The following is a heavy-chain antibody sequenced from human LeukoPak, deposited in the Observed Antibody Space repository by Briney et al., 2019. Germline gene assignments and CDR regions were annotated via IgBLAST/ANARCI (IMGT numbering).Heavy chain of an antibody. CDR3: ARESVVYAHDY. CDR2: IHHSGST. V-gene: IGHV4-4*02. CDR1: GGSISSGHW. D-gene: IGHD2-8*02. Sequence: PSGTLSLTCAVSGGSISSGHWWNWIRQPPGKGLEWIGEIHHSGSTNYSPSLKSRVTISKDTSKNQFSLKLSSLTAADTAVYYCARESVVYAHDYWGQGTLVTVSS. J-gene: IGHJ4*02.